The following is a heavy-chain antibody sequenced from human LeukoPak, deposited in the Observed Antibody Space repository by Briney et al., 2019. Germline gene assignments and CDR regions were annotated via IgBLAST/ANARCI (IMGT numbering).Heavy chain of an antibody. V-gene: IGHV3-7*01. CDR2: IKRDGSER. Sequence: GRSLRLSCAASGFTLSRYWMSWVRQAPGKGLEWVANIKRDGSERYYVDSVKGRFTISRDNAKNSLYLQMNSLRVEDTAVYYCVRDDGATKPCWGQGTLVTVSS. CDR1: GFTLSRYW. J-gene: IGHJ4*02. CDR3: VRDDGATKPC. D-gene: IGHD1-26*01.